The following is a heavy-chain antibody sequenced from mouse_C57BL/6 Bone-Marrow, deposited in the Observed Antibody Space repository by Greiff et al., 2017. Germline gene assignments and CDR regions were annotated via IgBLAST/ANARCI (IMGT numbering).Heavy chain of an antibody. V-gene: IGHV3-6*01. CDR1: GYSITSGYY. D-gene: IGHD2-4*01. J-gene: IGHJ3*01. Sequence: EVHLVESGPGLVKPSQSLSLTCSVTGYSITSGYYWNWIRQFPGNKLEWMGYISYDGSNNYNPSLKNRISITRDTSKKQFFLKLNSVTTEDTATYYCAREGGDYHGFAYWGQGTLVTVSA. CDR2: ISYDGSN. CDR3: AREGGDYHGFAY.